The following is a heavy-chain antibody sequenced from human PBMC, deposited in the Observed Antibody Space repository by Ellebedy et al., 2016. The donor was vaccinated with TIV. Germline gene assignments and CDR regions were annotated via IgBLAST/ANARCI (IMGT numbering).Heavy chain of an antibody. Sequence: GSLRLXCTVSGGSISSYYWSWIRQPPGKGLEWIGYIYYSGSTNYNPSLKSRVTISVDTSKNQFSLKLSSVTAADTAVYYCARDGAAGTPSHDAFDIWGQGTMVAVSS. V-gene: IGHV4-59*12. CDR1: GGSISSYY. J-gene: IGHJ3*02. CDR2: IYYSGST. CDR3: ARDGAAGTPSHDAFDI. D-gene: IGHD6-19*01.